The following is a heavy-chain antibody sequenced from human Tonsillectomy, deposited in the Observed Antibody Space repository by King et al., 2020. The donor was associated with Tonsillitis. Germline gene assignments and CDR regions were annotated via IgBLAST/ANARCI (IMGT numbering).Heavy chain of an antibody. V-gene: IGHV3-7*01. CDR1: RFTFSNYW. CDR3: ARDLLMITYGGVIPQFDY. J-gene: IGHJ4*02. CDR2: INQDGSEK. D-gene: IGHD3-16*02. Sequence: EVQLVESGGGLVQPGGSLRLSCAASRFTFSNYWMSWVRQAPGKGLEWVANINQDGSEKYYVDSVKGRFTISRDNAKNSLYLQMNSLRAEDTAVYYCARDLLMITYGGVIPQFDYWGQGTLVTVSS.